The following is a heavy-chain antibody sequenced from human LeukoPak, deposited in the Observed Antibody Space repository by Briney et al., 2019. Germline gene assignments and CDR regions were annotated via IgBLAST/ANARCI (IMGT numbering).Heavy chain of an antibody. CDR1: GFTFSSYA. V-gene: IGHV3-23*01. CDR3: AKRRRGFTDFDY. J-gene: IGHJ4*02. Sequence: GGSLRLSCAASGFTFSSYAMSWVRQAPGKGLEWVSAISGSGGSTYYADSVKGRFTISRDNSKNTLYLQMNGLRAEDTAVYYCAKRRRGFTDFDYWGQGTLVTVSS. CDR2: ISGSGGST. D-gene: IGHD3-10*01.